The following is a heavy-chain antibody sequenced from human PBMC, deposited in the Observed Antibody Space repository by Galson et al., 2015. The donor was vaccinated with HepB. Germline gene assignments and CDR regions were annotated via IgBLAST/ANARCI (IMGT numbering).Heavy chain of an antibody. J-gene: IGHJ3*02. D-gene: IGHD3-3*01. Sequence: SLRLSCAASGFSFSTYVMSWVRQAPGQGPEWVSGISVSGSGAYYADSVKGRFGIDRDNSNNTMYLQMNSLRVEDTATYYCAKHPATLEFLEWSTGGAFDIRGPGTMVTVSS. CDR1: GFSFSTYV. V-gene: IGHV3-23*01. CDR3: AKHPATLEFLEWSTGGAFDI. CDR2: ISVSGSGA.